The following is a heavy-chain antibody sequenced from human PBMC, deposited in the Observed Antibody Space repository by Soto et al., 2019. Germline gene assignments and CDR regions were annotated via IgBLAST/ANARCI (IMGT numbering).Heavy chain of an antibody. Sequence: SETLSLTCTVSGGSISSYYWSWIRQPPGKGLEWVGYIYYSGSTNYNPSLKSRVTISVDTSKNQFSLKLSSVTAADTAVYYCARATGYYDSPYYYGMDVWGQGTTVTVS. CDR1: GGSISSYY. CDR3: ARATGYYDSPYYYGMDV. D-gene: IGHD3-22*01. V-gene: IGHV4-59*01. CDR2: IYYSGST. J-gene: IGHJ6*02.